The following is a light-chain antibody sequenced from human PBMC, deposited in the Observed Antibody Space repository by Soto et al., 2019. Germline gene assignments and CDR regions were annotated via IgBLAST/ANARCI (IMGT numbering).Light chain of an antibody. V-gene: IGLV2-14*03. CDR1: HNDIGTYDY. CDR3: SSFTSNRIYV. CDR2: GVT. Sequence: QSVLTQPTSVSGSPGQSITISCTGNHNDIGTYDYVSWYQQHPGRAPRLLIHGVTTRPSGISGRFSASKSGLTASLTISGLQPEDEADYYRSSFTSNRIYVFGPGTKLTVL. J-gene: IGLJ1*01.